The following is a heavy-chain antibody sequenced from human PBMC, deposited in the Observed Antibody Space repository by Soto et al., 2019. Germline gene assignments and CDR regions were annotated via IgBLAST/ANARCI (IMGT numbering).Heavy chain of an antibody. CDR3: ARSPGGEFHFLEPKGFDP. CDR2: IYYSGST. Sequence: SETLSLTCTVSGGSISSYYWSWIRQPPGKGLEWIGYIYYSGSTNYNPSLKSRVTISVDTSKNQFSLKLSSVTAADTAVYYCARSPGGEFHFLEPKGFDPWGQGTLVTVSS. CDR1: GGSISSYY. J-gene: IGHJ5*02. V-gene: IGHV4-59*01. D-gene: IGHD3-10*01.